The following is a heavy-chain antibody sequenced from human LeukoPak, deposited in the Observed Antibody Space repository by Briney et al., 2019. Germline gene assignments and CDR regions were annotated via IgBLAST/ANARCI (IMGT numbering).Heavy chain of an antibody. D-gene: IGHD3-10*01. CDR3: ARDSFITMVRGAFDY. V-gene: IGHV3-7*01. CDR2: IKQDGSEK. Sequence: GSLRLSCVASGFTFSAYGMSWVRQAPGKGLEWVANIKQDGSEKNYVDAVKGRFTISRDNAKNSLYLQMNSLRAEDTAVYYCARDSFITMVRGAFDYWGQGTLVTVSS. CDR1: GFTFSAYG. J-gene: IGHJ4*02.